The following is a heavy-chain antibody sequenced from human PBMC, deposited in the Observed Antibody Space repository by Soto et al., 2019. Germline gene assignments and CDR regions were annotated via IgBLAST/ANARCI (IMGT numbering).Heavy chain of an antibody. D-gene: IGHD3-3*01. CDR2: IYYIGIT. CDR3: ARHIRVLRLFEWLFCWFDP. J-gene: IGHJ5*02. V-gene: IGHV4-39*01. CDR1: GGSISSSRYS. Sequence: SETLSLTCTVSGGSISSSRYSWGWIRQPPGKVLELMGSIYYIGITYYNPSLKSRVTISVYTSKNQFSLKMSSVTAADTAVYCWARHIRVLRLFEWLFCWFDPWGQGTLVT.